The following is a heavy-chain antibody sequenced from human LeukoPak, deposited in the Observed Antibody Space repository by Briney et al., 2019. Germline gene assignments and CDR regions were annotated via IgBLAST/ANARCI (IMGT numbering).Heavy chain of an antibody. CDR1: GFTFSSYG. V-gene: IGHV3-33*01. J-gene: IGHJ4*02. CDR3: AREQGSSWYFDY. Sequence: QPGGSLRLSCAASGFTFSSYGMHWVRQAPGKGLXXXAVIWYDGSNKYYADSVKGRFTISRDNSKNTLYLQMNSLRAEDTAVYYCAREQGSSWYFDYWGQGTLVTVSS. CDR2: IWYDGSNK. D-gene: IGHD6-13*01.